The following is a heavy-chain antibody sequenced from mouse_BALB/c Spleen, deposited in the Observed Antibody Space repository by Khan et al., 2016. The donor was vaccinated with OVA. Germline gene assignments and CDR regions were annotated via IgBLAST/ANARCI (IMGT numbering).Heavy chain of an antibody. CDR2: IDPTTGYT. V-gene: IGHV1-7*01. D-gene: IGHD1-1*01. CDR3: TSHGSGYTWFGY. CDR1: GYTFTNYW. J-gene: IGHJ3*01. Sequence: QVQLQQSGAELAKPGASVKMSCKASGYTFTNYWMHWVKQRPGQGLEWIGYIDPTTGYTEYNQKFKDEATLTVDTSSSTAYMQLSSLTSEDAAVYYCTSHGSGYTWFGYWGQGTLVTVSA.